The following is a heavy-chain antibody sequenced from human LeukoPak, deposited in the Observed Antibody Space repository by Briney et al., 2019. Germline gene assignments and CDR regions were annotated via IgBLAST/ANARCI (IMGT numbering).Heavy chain of an antibody. J-gene: IGHJ4*02. CDR1: GFTFSSYG. V-gene: IGHV3-30*18. CDR2: ISYDGSNK. CDR3: AKKANYYFGY. Sequence: PGGSLRLSCAASGFTFSSYGMHWVRQAPGKGLEWVAVISYDGSNKYYADSVKSRFTISRDNSKNTLYLQMNSLRAEDTAVYYCAKKANYYFGYWGQGTLVTVSS.